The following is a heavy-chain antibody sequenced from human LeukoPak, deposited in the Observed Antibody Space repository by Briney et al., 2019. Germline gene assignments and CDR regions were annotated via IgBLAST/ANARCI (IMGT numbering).Heavy chain of an antibody. J-gene: IGHJ2*01. D-gene: IGHD6-13*01. CDR1: GFTFSSYA. CDR2: ISSNGGST. Sequence: GGSLRLSCAASGFTFSSYAMHWVRQAPGKGLEYVSAISSNGGSTYYANSVKGRFTISRDNSKNTLYLQMNSLRAEDTAVYYCARDRAAAGTGWYFDLWGRGTLVTVSS. CDR3: ARDRAAAGTGWYFDL. V-gene: IGHV3-64*01.